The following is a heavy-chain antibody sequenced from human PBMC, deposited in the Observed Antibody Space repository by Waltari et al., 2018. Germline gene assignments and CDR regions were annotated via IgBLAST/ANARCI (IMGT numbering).Heavy chain of an antibody. CDR2: ISSSSSYI. CDR1: GFTFSSYS. Sequence: EVQLVESGGGLVKPGGSLRLSCAASGFTFSSYSMNWVRQAPGKGLELVSSISSSSSYIYYADSVKGRVTISRDNAKNSLYLQMNSLRAEDTAVYYCARGPTGAFDIWGQGTMVTVSS. CDR3: ARGPTGAFDI. V-gene: IGHV3-21*01. J-gene: IGHJ3*02. D-gene: IGHD3-10*01.